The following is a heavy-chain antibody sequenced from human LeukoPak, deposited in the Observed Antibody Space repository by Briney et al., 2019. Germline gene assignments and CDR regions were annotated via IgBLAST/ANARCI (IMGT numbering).Heavy chain of an antibody. Sequence: PSETLFLTCTVSGGSISSGGYYWSWIRQHPGKGLEWIGYIYYSGSTYYNPSLKSRVTLSVDTSKNLFSLKLNSVTAGDTAVYFCARVVSSSGWYPIDYWGQGALVTVSS. J-gene: IGHJ4*02. CDR2: IYYSGST. V-gene: IGHV4-31*03. CDR1: GGSISSGGYY. D-gene: IGHD6-19*01. CDR3: ARVVSSSGWYPIDY.